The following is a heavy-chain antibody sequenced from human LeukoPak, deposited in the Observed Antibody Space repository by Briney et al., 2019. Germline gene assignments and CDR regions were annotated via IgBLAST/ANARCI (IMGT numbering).Heavy chain of an antibody. CDR2: IYTSGST. CDR1: GGSISSGGYY. J-gene: IGHJ4*02. Sequence: KTSQTLSLTCTVSGGSISSGGYYWSWIRQPAGKGLEWIVRIYTSGSTNYNPSLKSRVTISVDTSKNQFSLKLSSVTAADTAVYYCARVLWELGEGYFDYWGQGTLVTVSS. CDR3: ARVLWELGEGYFDY. D-gene: IGHD1-26*01. V-gene: IGHV4-61*02.